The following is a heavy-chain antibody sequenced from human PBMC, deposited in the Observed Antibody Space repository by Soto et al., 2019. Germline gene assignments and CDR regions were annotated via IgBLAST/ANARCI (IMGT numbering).Heavy chain of an antibody. Sequence: GASVAVCCKASGYTLTSCAMQWVRHATGQRLEWMGWINAGNSNTKYSQKFQGRVTITRDTSASTAYMELTAADTAVYYCATLPPRIVVTILPIPSWGQGTQVTVSS. CDR2: INAGNSNT. CDR1: GYTLTSCA. CDR3: ATLPPRIVVTILPIPS. J-gene: IGHJ4*02. V-gene: IGHV1-3*01. D-gene: IGHD2-21*01.